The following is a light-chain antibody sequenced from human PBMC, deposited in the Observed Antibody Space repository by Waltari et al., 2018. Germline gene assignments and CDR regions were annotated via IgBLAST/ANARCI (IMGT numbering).Light chain of an antibody. CDR1: STDVVGYNY. CDR2: DGN. J-gene: IGLJ2*01. CDR3: CSYAGSYTFV. Sequence: HSALTQPRSVSGSPGQSVTISCTGTSTDVVGYNYFPWYQQHPGKAPKFMIYDGNKRPSGVPDRFSGSKSGNTASLTISGLQAEDEADYYCCSYAGSYTFVFGGGTKLTVL. V-gene: IGLV2-11*01.